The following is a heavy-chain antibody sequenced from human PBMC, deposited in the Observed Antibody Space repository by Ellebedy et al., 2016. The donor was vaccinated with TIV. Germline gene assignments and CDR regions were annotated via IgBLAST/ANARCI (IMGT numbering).Heavy chain of an antibody. CDR3: VRGWYSSGHCDVFAM. CDR1: GFTFSDAV. Sequence: GGSLRLXXVGFGFTFSDAVMHWVRQHPGKGLDWVAGISVDGRAVHYPDSVKGRFTISRDNAQNTVYLQMNSLRLEDTAVYYCVRGWYSSGHCDVFAMWGQGTIVTVSS. D-gene: IGHD6-19*01. V-gene: IGHV3-30*03. CDR2: ISVDGRAV. J-gene: IGHJ3*02.